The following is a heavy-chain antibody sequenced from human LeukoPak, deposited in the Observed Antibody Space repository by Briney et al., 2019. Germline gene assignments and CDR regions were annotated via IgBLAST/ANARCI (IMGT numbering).Heavy chain of an antibody. J-gene: IGHJ5*02. V-gene: IGHV1-69*13. CDR3: ARDPAAAAGTRWFDP. CDR2: IIPIFGTA. Sequence: SVKVSCKASGYTFTGYYMHWVRQAPGQGLEWMGGIIPIFGTANYAQKFQGRVTITADESTSTAYMELSSLRSEDTAVYYCARDPAAAAGTRWFDPWGQGTLVTVSS. CDR1: GYTFTGYY. D-gene: IGHD6-13*01.